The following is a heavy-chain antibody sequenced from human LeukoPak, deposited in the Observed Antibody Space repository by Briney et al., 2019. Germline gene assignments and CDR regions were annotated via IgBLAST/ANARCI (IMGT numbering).Heavy chain of an antibody. CDR1: GFTFSSYA. D-gene: IGHD6-19*01. J-gene: IGHJ4*02. CDR2: ISGSGGST. CDR3: AKDQGSSRQAVAGPVDY. V-gene: IGHV3-23*01. Sequence: QPGGSLRLSCAASGFTFSSYAMSWVRQAPGKGLEWVSTISGSGGSTYYADSVKGRFTISRDNSKNTLYLQMNSLRAEDTAVYYCAKDQGSSRQAVAGPVDYWGQGTLVTASS.